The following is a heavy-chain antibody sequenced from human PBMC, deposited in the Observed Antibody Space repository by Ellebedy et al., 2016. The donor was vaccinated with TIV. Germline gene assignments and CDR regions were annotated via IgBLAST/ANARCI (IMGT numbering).Heavy chain of an antibody. CDR3: AKNGTYGRYAFDI. V-gene: IGHV4-39*01. CDR2: ISFNGSV. Sequence: SQTLSLTXTVSDDSIWNRNYFWGWVRQPPGKGLKWIGTISFNGSVSHSPSLQSRVRLSIDTSKNLFSLKLNSVTAADTALYYCAKNGTYGRYAFDIWGQGTMVTVSS. J-gene: IGHJ3*02. D-gene: IGHD4-17*01. CDR1: DDSIWNRNYF.